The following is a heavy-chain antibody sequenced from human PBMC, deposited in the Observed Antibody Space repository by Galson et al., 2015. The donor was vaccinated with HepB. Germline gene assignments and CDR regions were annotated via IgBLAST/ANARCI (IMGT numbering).Heavy chain of an antibody. D-gene: IGHD2-2*02. V-gene: IGHV2-70*11. J-gene: IGHJ4*02. CDR2: IDWDDDK. CDR3: ARMRGYCRGTRCYIYYFDY. Sequence: PALVKPTQTLTLTCTFSGFSLSTSGMSVSWIRQAPGKALEWLARIDWDDDKYYNTSLKTRLTISKDTSKNRVVLTMTNVDPVDTATYYCARMRGYCRGTRCYIYYFDYWGQGTLVTVSS. CDR1: GFSLSTSGMS.